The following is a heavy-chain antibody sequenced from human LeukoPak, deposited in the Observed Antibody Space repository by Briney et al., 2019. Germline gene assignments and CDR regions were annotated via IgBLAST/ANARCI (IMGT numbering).Heavy chain of an antibody. V-gene: IGHV3-73*01. CDR3: TRHSDKYCSGAGCYVNNFYGLDV. Sequence: GGSLRLSCAASGFSFSGSAMHWVRQASGKGLEWVGRIRSRASSYVTVYAASMEGRFTISRDDSQNTAYLEMNSLTTEDTAVYYCTRHSDKYCSGAGCYVNNFYGLDVWGQGTTVIVSS. CDR1: GFSFSGSA. J-gene: IGHJ6*02. CDR2: IRSRASSYVT. D-gene: IGHD2-15*01.